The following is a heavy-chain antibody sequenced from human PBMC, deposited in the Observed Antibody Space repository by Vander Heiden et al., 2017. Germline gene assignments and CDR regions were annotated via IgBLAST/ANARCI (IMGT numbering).Heavy chain of an antibody. Sequence: QVQLQQWGAGLLKPSETLSLTCAVYGGSLSGYYWSWIRQPPGKGLEWIGEINHSGSTNYNPSLKSRVTISVDTSKNQFSLKLSSVTAADTAVYYCARVIDYVWGSYRYTGGAFDYWGQGTLVTVSS. CDR3: ARVIDYVWGSYRYTGGAFDY. V-gene: IGHV4-34*01. J-gene: IGHJ4*02. D-gene: IGHD3-16*02. CDR2: INHSGST. CDR1: GGSLSGYY.